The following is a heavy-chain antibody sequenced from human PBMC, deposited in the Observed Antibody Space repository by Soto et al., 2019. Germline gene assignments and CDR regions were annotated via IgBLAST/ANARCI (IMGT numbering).Heavy chain of an antibody. J-gene: IGHJ4*02. Sequence: QLQLQESGPGLVKPSETLSLNCTVSGGSVSSSSYYWGWIRQPPGKGLEWIGTIYNSGSTNYNPSLKSRVTISVDTSKNQFSLKLSSVTAADTVVYYCARQGGGGRSFDYWGQGTLVTVSS. D-gene: IGHD2-15*01. CDR1: GGSVSSSSYY. V-gene: IGHV4-39*01. CDR2: IYNSGST. CDR3: ARQGGGGRSFDY.